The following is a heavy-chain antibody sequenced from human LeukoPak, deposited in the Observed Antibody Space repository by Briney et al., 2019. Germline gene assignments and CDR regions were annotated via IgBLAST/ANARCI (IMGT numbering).Heavy chain of an antibody. J-gene: IGHJ4*02. V-gene: IGHV4-31*03. CDR3: ARATVQYSNYDFDY. Sequence: SQTLSLTCTVPGGSISSGGYYWSWIRQHPGKGLEWIGYIYYSGSTYYNPSLKSRVTISVDTSKNQFSLKLSSVTAADTAVYYCARATVQYSNYDFDYWGQGTLVTVSS. CDR2: IYYSGST. CDR1: GGSISSGGYY. D-gene: IGHD4-11*01.